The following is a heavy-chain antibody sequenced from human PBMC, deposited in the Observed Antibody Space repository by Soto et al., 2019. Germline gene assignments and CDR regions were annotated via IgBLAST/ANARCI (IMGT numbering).Heavy chain of an antibody. Sequence: QVQLQESGPGLVQPSQTLSLTCTVSGGSISSGDYYWSWIRQSPEKGLEWIGHIYDSGSAYYNPSLKGRVTISVDTSREQVSLRLSFGTAADTAVYYCARADGHCGRTTGSPQTYWVQGPPVTVSS. J-gene: IGHJ4*02. CDR3: ARADGHCGRTTGSPQTY. CDR1: GGSISSGDYY. D-gene: IGHD2-2*01. CDR2: IYDSGSA. V-gene: IGHV4-30-4*01.